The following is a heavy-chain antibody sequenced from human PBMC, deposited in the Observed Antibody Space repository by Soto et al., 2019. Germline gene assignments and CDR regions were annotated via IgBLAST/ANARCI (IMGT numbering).Heavy chain of an antibody. V-gene: IGHV3-23*01. CDR1: GFTLSSYA. CDR3: AKAIVPAGIDAFDV. Sequence: EVQLLESGGDLIQAGGSLRLSCAASGFTLSSYALTWVRQGPGKGLEWVSVISASGSDTFFRDSVKGRFTISRDTSKNTPYLQMNSLRVEDTAVYYCAKAIVPAGIDAFDVWGRWTMVTVSS. D-gene: IGHD2-2*02. J-gene: IGHJ3*01. CDR2: ISASGSDT.